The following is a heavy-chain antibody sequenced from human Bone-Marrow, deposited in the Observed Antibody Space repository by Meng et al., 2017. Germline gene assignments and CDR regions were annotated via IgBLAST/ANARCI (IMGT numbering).Heavy chain of an antibody. CDR2: INPNSGAT. CDR1: GYTFSDYY. J-gene: IGHJ3*02. D-gene: IGHD1-20*01. CDR3: AKDLRNWNDAFDN. V-gene: IGHV1-2*02. Sequence: ASVKVSCKASGYTFSDYYMDWVRQAPGQGLEWMGWINPNSGATNYAQKFQGRVTLTRDKSITTVYMDVTSLRSDDTAVYYCAKDLRNWNDAFDNWGQGTMVTVS.